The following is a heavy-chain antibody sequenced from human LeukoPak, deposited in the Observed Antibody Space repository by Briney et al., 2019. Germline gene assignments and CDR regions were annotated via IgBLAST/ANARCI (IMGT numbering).Heavy chain of an antibody. CDR1: GGSFSGYY. CDR2: IYHSGST. CDR3: ARQRDYYDSSGYYPLYYFDY. V-gene: IGHV4-34*01. J-gene: IGHJ4*02. D-gene: IGHD3-22*01. Sequence: PSETLSLTCAVYGGSFSGYYWSWIRQPPGKGLEWIGSIYHSGSTYYNPSLKSRVTISVDTSKNQFSLKLSSVTAADTAVYYCARQRDYYDSSGYYPLYYFDYWGQGTLVTVSS.